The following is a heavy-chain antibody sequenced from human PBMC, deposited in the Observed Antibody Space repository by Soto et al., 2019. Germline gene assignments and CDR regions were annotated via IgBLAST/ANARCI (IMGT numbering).Heavy chain of an antibody. CDR1: GFTFSSYG. CDR2: IWYDGSNK. CDR3: AHFDWFIDY. D-gene: IGHD3-9*01. J-gene: IGHJ4*02. Sequence: GGSLRFSCAASGFTFSSYGMHWVRQAPGKGLEWVAVIWYDGSNKYYADSVKGRFTISRDNSKNTLYLQMNSLRAEDTAVYYCAHFDWFIDYWGQGTLVTVSS. V-gene: IGHV3-33*01.